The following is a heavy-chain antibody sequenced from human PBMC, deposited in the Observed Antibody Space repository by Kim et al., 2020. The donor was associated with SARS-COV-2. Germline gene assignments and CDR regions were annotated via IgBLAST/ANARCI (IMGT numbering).Heavy chain of an antibody. Sequence: ASVKVSCKASGGSFKTYTISWVRQAPGQGLEWMGGIIAVFGAAKSAPKFQGRVTVTADESTNTAYMELSSLTSEDTAVYYCVQDGHDTFDYWGPGTLVTVSS. CDR2: IIAVFGAA. CDR3: VQDGHDTFDY. V-gene: IGHV1-69*13. D-gene: IGHD4-17*01. CDR1: GGSFKTYT. J-gene: IGHJ4*02.